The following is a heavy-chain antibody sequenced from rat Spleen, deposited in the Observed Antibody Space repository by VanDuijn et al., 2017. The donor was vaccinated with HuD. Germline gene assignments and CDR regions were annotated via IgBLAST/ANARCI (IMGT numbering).Heavy chain of an antibody. D-gene: IGHD4-3*01. CDR2: IWAGGGI. CDR3: ARHLREASGVMDA. V-gene: IGHV2-72*01. Sequence: QVQLKESGPGLVQPSQTLSLTCTVSGFSLTSYHVSWVRQSPGKSLVWMGTIWAGGGINYNSAVQSRLSISRDTSKSQVFLKMNSLQPEDTGTYYCARHLREASGVMDAWGQGASVTVSS. CDR1: GFSLTSYH. J-gene: IGHJ4*01.